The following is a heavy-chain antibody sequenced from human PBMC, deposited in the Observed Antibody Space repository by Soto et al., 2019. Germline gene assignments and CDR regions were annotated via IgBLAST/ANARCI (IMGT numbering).Heavy chain of an antibody. CDR3: ARQLTTVATHAYCDH. V-gene: IGHV4-39*01. D-gene: IGHD4-17*01. Sequence: SETLALSCIVSGESISSSSYYWGWIRQPPGEGLEWIGSIYYSGRNYYNPSFKSWVTISIDTSTNQFARNLSSVTPTDTAVHYCARQLTTVATHAYCDHSGLGALVNVSS. CDR1: GESISSSSYY. J-gene: IGHJ4*02. CDR2: IYYSGRN.